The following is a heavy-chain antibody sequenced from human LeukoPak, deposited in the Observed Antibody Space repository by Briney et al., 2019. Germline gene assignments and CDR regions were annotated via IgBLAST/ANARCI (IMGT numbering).Heavy chain of an antibody. D-gene: IGHD3-10*01. V-gene: IGHV3-7*03. J-gene: IGHJ6*04. CDR3: ARAADTMVRGVTVYYYYGMDV. CDR1: GFTFSSYW. Sequence: GGSLRLSCAASGFTFSSYWMSWVRQAPGKGLEWVANIKQDGSEKYYVDSVKGRFTISRDNAKNSLYLQMNSLRAEDTAVYYCARAADTMVRGVTVYYYYGMDVWGKGTSVTVSS. CDR2: IKQDGSEK.